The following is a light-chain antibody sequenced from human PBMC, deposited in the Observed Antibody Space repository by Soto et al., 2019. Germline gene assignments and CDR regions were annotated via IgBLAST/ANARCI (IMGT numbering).Light chain of an antibody. V-gene: IGKV3-11*01. CDR3: QQHINWNLT. CDR1: QTVSSS. Sequence: EIVLTQSPATLSLSPGERATLSCRASQTVSSSLAWYQQKPGQAPRLLIYEASNRATGIPARFSGSGSGADFTLTISSLEPEDFALYYCQQHINWNLTCGGGTKVDIK. CDR2: EAS. J-gene: IGKJ4*02.